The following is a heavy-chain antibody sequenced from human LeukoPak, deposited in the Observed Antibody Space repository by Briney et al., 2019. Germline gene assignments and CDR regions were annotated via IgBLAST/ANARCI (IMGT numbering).Heavy chain of an antibody. D-gene: IGHD3-22*01. V-gene: IGHV1-46*01. CDR1: GYTFISYY. CDR3: ARDRSSVYYDSSGYTGF. CDR2: INPSGGST. Sequence: ASVKVSCKASGYTFISYYMHWVRQAPGQGLEWMGIINPSGGSTSYAQKFQGRVTMTRDTSTSTVYMELSSLRSEDTAVYYCARDRSSVYYDSSGYTGFWGQGTLVTVSS. J-gene: IGHJ4*02.